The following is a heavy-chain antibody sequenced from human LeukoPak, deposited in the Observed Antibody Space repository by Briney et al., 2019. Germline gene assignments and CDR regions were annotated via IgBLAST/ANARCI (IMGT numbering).Heavy chain of an antibody. J-gene: IGHJ3*02. Sequence: SETLSLICIVSGGSISNYYWSWIRQPPGRGLEWIGYIRYSGSTNYNPSLKSRVTMSVDTSKNQFSLKLSSVTAADTAVYYCARERFTNSGSFDIWGQGTMVTVSS. V-gene: IGHV4-59*01. CDR2: IRYSGST. CDR3: ARERFTNSGSFDI. CDR1: GGSISNYY. D-gene: IGHD3-3*01.